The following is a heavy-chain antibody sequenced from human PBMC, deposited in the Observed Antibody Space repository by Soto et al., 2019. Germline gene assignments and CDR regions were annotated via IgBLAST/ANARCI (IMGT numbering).Heavy chain of an antibody. J-gene: IGHJ3*02. CDR1: GFTFSSYS. V-gene: IGHV3-48*02. Sequence: PGGSLRLSCAASGFTFSSYSMHSLRQAPGKGLEWVSYISSSSSTIYDADSVNGRVTISRDNPKNSLYLQMNSLRDEDTAVYYCARDMATTNDAFNIWGQGTMVNVSS. CDR2: ISSSSSTI. D-gene: IGHD5-12*01. CDR3: ARDMATTNDAFNI.